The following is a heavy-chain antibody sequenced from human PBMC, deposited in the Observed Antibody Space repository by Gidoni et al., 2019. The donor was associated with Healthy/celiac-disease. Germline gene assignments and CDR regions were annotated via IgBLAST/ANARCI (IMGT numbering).Heavy chain of an antibody. D-gene: IGHD1-1*01. CDR1: GGSISSYY. V-gene: IGHV4-59*01. CDR3: ARWGERERDRTKNRAAFDI. Sequence: QVQLQESGPGLVKPSETLSLTCTVSGGSISSYYWSWIRQPPGKGLEWIGYIYYSGSTNYNPSLKSRVTISVDTSKNQFSLKLSSVTAADTAVYYCARWGERERDRTKNRAAFDIWGQGTMVTVSS. J-gene: IGHJ3*02. CDR2: IYYSGST.